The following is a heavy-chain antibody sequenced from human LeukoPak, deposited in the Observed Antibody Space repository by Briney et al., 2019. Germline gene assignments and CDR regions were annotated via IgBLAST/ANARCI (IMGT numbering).Heavy chain of an antibody. CDR3: ARGAAAGAPGLFY. CDR1: GYTFTGYY. D-gene: IGHD6-13*01. Sequence: ASVKVSRKASGYTFTGYYMHWVRQAPGQGPEWMGWINPNSGGTNYAQKFQGRVTMTRDTSISTAYMELSRLRSDDTAVYYCARGAAAGAPGLFYWGQGTLVTVSS. J-gene: IGHJ4*02. CDR2: INPNSGGT. V-gene: IGHV1-2*02.